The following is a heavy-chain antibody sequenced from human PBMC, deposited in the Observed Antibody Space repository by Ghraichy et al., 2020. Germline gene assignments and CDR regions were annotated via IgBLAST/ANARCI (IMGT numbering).Heavy chain of an antibody. CDR1: GFIFSDHY. CDR3: ARSGSYSSFNY. V-gene: IGHV3-72*01. CDR2: SRNKGNSYST. J-gene: IGHJ4*02. Sequence: GGSLRLSCAASGFIFSDHYMDWVRQAPGKGLEWVVRSRNKGNSYSTEYAASVKGRFTISRDDSKNSLYLHMNSLKTEDTAVYYCARSGSYSSFNYWGQGTLVTVSS. D-gene: IGHD1-26*01.